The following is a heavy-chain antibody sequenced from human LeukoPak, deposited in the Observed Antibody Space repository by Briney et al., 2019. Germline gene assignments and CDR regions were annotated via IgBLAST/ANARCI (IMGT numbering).Heavy chain of an antibody. D-gene: IGHD3-10*01. Sequence: SVKVSCKASGGTFSSYAISWVRQAPGQGLEWMGRIIPIFGTANYAQKFQGRVTITTDESTSTAYMELSSLRSEGTAVYYCARGGRVRGVIILDYWGQGTLVTVSS. CDR3: ARGGRVRGVIILDY. CDR2: IIPIFGTA. CDR1: GGTFSSYA. J-gene: IGHJ4*02. V-gene: IGHV1-69*05.